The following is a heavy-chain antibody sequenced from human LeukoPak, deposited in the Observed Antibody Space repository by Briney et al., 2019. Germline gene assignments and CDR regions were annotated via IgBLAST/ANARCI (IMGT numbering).Heavy chain of an antibody. J-gene: IGHJ3*01. V-gene: IGHV3-13*05. CDR3: ARDRLTNDAFDV. CDR2: IGTAGDP. CDR1: GFTFSSYD. D-gene: IGHD2-8*01. Sequence: GESLRLSCAASGFTFSSYDMHWVRQATGKGLEWGSAIGTAGDPYYPGSVKGRFTISRENAKNSLYLQMNSLRAGDTTVYYCARDRLTNDAFDVWREGTMVTVSS.